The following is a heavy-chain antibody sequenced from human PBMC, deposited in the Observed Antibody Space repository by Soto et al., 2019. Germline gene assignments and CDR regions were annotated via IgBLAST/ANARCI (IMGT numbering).Heavy chain of an antibody. CDR3: AREFGLVCSGGSCYSGWFAP. Sequence: TSETLSLTCTVSGGSISSGGYYWSWIRQHPGKGLEWIGYIYYSGSTYYNPSLKSRGTISVDTSKNQFSLKLSSVTAADTAVYYCAREFGLVCSGGSCYSGWFAPWGQGPLVTVSS. V-gene: IGHV4-31*03. D-gene: IGHD2-15*01. J-gene: IGHJ5*02. CDR2: IYYSGST. CDR1: GGSISSGGYY.